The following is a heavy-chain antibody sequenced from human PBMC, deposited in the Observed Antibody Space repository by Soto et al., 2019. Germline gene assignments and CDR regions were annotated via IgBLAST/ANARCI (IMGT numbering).Heavy chain of an antibody. CDR1: GFAFSDPY. CDR3: ARGGAWVTPHFDY. J-gene: IGHJ4*02. CDR2: ISSSGSTI. D-gene: IGHD2-21*02. V-gene: IGHV3-11*01. Sequence: GGSLRLSCAASGFAFSDPYMSWIRQAPGKGLEWISYISSSGSTIYYADSVKGRFTISRDNAKKSLYLQMDSLTVDDTAVYYGARGGAWVTPHFDYGGRETKVTVSS.